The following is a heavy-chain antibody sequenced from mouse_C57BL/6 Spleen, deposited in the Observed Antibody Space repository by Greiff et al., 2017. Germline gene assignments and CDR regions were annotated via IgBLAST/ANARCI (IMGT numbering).Heavy chain of an antibody. CDR3: AREYYGSSSAGFAY. J-gene: IGHJ3*01. CDR2: IHPNSGST. D-gene: IGHD1-1*01. Sequence: VQLQQPGAELVKPGASVKLSCKASGYTFTSYWMHWVKQRPGQGLEWIGMIHPNSGSTNYNEKFKSKATLTVDKSSSTAYMQLSSLTSEDAAVYYCAREYYGSSSAGFAYWGQGTLVTVSA. CDR1: GYTFTSYW. V-gene: IGHV1-64*01.